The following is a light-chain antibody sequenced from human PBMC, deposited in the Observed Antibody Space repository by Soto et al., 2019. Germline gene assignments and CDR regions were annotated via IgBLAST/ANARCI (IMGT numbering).Light chain of an antibody. Sequence: QSALTQPPSASGSPGQSVAISCTGTASDIGGYTFVSWYQQHPGKAPKLLIYDVNKRPSGVPDRFSGSKSGNTASLTVSGLQDHDEADYYCIAHGGTNPYVFGTGTKLTVL. J-gene: IGLJ1*01. CDR2: DVN. CDR1: ASDIGGYTF. V-gene: IGLV2-8*01. CDR3: IAHGGTNPYV.